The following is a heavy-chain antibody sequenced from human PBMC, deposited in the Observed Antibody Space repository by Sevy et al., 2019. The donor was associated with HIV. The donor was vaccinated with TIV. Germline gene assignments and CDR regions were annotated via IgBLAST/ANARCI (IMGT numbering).Heavy chain of an antibody. D-gene: IGHD5-12*01. CDR2: FDPEDGET. CDR3: ATPKYVGYDYESLDI. Sequence: ASVKVSCKVSGCTLTKLSMHWVRQAPGKGLEWMGGFDPEDGETIYAQKFQGRVTMTEDTSTDTAYMELSSLRSEDTAVYYCATPKYVGYDYESLDIWGHGTMVTVSS. J-gene: IGHJ3*02. CDR1: GCTLTKLS. V-gene: IGHV1-24*01.